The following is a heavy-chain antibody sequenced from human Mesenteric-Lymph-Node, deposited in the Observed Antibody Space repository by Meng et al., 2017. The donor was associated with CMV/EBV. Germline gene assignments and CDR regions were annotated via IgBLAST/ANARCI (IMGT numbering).Heavy chain of an antibody. V-gene: IGHV3-66*02. CDR1: GFTFSSYS. CDR2: IYSGGST. J-gene: IGHJ6*02. Sequence: GESLKISCAASGFTFSSYSMNWVRQAPGKGLEWVSVIYSGGSTYYADSVKGRFTISRDSFKNTVYLQMNSLRVEDTAVYYCARDLRMDVWGQGTTVTVSS. CDR3: ARDLRMDV.